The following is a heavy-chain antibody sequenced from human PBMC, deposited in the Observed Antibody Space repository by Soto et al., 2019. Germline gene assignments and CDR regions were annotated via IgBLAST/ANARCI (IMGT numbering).Heavy chain of an antibody. CDR2: INPILDST. Sequence: QEQVVQSGPAMKEPGSSVKVSCRASGIMSSGYGFSWVRQAPGQGLKWVGRINPILDSTHYAQNLQGRVSITVDKSTDTAYLEVTSLRLEDTAIYFCATMKRARLDSWGRGTVVTVSS. CDR3: ATMKRARLDS. D-gene: IGHD6-25*01. J-gene: IGHJ4*02. CDR1: GIMSSGYG. V-gene: IGHV1-69*09.